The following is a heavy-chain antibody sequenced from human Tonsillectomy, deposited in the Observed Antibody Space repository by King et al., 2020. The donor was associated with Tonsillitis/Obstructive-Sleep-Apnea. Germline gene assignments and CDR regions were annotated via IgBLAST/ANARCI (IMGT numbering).Heavy chain of an antibody. CDR1: GGSISSYY. J-gene: IGHJ6*03. CDR3: ARDHCSSTSCYGNYYYMDV. CDR2: IFYSGIT. D-gene: IGHD2-2*01. Sequence: VQLQESGPGLVKPSETLSLTCTVSGGSISSYYWSWIRQPPGKGLEWIGYIFYSGITHYNPSLKSRGTISVDTSKNQFSLKFSSVTAADTAVYYCARDHCSSTSCYGNYYYMDVWGKGTTVTVSS. V-gene: IGHV4-59*01.